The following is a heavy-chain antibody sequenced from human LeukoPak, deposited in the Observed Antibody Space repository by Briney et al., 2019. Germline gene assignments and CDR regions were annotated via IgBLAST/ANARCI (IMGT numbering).Heavy chain of an antibody. D-gene: IGHD5-24*01. Sequence: LETLSLTCIVSGGSISSYYWNWIRQPPGKGLEWIGYIHYSGNTYYNSSLKSRVTISVDTDKNQFSLKLSSVTAADTAVYYCARGHGGYNTPPIDFDYWGQGTLVTVSS. V-gene: IGHV4-59*01. CDR2: IHYSGNT. CDR1: GGSISSYY. CDR3: ARGHGGYNTPPIDFDY. J-gene: IGHJ4*02.